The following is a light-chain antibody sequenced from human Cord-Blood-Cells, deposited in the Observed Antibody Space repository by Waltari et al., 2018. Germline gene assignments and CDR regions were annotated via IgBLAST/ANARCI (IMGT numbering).Light chain of an antibody. CDR1: QGISSA. J-gene: IGKJ5*01. V-gene: IGKV1D-13*01. Sequence: AIQLTQSPSSLSVSVGDRVTITCRASQGISSALAWYQQKPGKAPKILIYDASSLESGVPSRCSGSGSGTDFTLTISSLQPEDFATYYCQQFNNYPITFGQGTRLEIK. CDR2: DAS. CDR3: QQFNNYPIT.